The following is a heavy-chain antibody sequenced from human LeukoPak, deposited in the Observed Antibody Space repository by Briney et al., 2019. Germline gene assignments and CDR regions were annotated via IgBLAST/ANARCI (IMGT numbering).Heavy chain of an antibody. CDR2: ISSSGSAI. D-gene: IGHD2-15*01. J-gene: IGHJ4*02. Sequence: VGSLRLSCAASGFSFSSYEMNWVREAPGEGLEWVSYISSSGSAIFYADSVKGRFTISRDNAKNSLFLQMNSLRAEDTAFYYCASKGGFDDWGQGTLVTVSS. V-gene: IGHV3-48*03. CDR3: ASKGGFDD. CDR1: GFSFSSYE.